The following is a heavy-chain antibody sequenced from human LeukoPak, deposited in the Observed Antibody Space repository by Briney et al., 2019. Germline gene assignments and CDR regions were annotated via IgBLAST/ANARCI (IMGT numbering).Heavy chain of an antibody. Sequence: GGSLRPSCSASGFTFSSYAIHWVRQAPGKGLEYVTGISSNGGNTYNADSAKGRFTISRDNSKNTVNLQMSSLRAEDTAVYYCVERTGLYFDYWGQGTLVTVSS. CDR3: VERTGLYFDY. V-gene: IGHV3-64D*06. D-gene: IGHD7-27*01. J-gene: IGHJ4*02. CDR2: ISSNGGNT. CDR1: GFTFSSYA.